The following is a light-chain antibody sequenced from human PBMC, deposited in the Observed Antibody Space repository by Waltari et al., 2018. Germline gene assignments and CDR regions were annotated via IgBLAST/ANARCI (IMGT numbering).Light chain of an antibody. CDR2: GAS. Sequence: EIVMTQSPATLSVSPGERATLSCGASESVSSNVAWYQQKPGQAPRPLIYGASTRATGVPAKFRGSGSGTDFTLTISSLQSEDFAVYYCQQYYHWVAFGGGTWVQIK. CDR3: QQYYHWVA. J-gene: IGKJ4*01. CDR1: ESVSSN. V-gene: IGKV3-15*01.